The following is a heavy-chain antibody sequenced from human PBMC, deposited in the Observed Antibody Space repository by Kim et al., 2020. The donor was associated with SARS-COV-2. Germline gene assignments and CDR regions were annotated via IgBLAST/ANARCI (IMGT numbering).Heavy chain of an antibody. J-gene: IGHJ4*02. V-gene: IGHV3-7*01. CDR3: SRSEDY. CDR2: QGGSQI. Sequence: QGGSQIYYVDYVKGRFTISRDNAKNSLYLQMNSLRAEDTAVYYCSRSEDYWGQGTLVTVSS.